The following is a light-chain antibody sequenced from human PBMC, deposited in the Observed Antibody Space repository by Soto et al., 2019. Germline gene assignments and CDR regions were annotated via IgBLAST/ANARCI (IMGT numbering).Light chain of an antibody. CDR2: DVS. CDR1: SSDVGGYNY. CDR3: SSYTSSSTLVV. V-gene: IGLV2-14*01. Sequence: SVLTQPASVSGSPGQSITISRTGTSSDVGGYNYVSWYQQHPGKAPKLMIYDVSNRPSGVSNRFSGSKSGNTASLTISGLQAEDEADYYCSSYTSSSTLVVFGGGTKLTVL. J-gene: IGLJ2*01.